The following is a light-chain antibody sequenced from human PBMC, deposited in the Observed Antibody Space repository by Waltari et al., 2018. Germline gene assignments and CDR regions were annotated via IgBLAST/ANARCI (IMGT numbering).Light chain of an antibody. V-gene: IGKV3-15*01. CDR3: QQHYTIPYT. CDR2: AAS. CDR1: QRVNTN. J-gene: IGKJ2*01. Sequence: VVTQSPATLSVSPGKTVTLSCRASQRVNTNLACYQQKPGQAPRLLIFAASTRAPAIPSRFGGSVSGTEFTLTITSLQFEDVGVYFCQQHYTIPYTFGQGTKLEIK.